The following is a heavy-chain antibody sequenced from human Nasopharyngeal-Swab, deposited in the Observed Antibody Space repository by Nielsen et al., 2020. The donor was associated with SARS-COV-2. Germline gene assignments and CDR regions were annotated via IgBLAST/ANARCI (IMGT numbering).Heavy chain of an antibody. J-gene: IGHJ6*02. CDR2: IYSSGST. CDR1: VGSISSDY. Sequence: SETLSLTCTVSVGSISSDYWTCIRQPPGKGLEWIGYIYSSGSTNSNPSLKSRVTISLDTSKNHFSLKLNSVTAADTAVYYCARRGITVLRGVNFYGMDVWGQGTTVTVSS. V-gene: IGHV4-59*08. D-gene: IGHD3-10*01. CDR3: ARRGITVLRGVNFYGMDV.